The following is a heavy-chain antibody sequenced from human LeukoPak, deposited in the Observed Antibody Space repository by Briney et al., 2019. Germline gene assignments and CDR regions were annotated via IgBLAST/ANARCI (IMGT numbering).Heavy chain of an antibody. CDR2: ISGSGGSI. J-gene: IGHJ4*02. CDR3: ARVAKERVGGVYYFDY. Sequence: GGSLRLSCAASGFTFSSYAMSWVRQAPGKGLEWVSAISGSGGSIYYADSVKGRFTISRENAKNSLYLQMNSLRAGDTAVYYCARVAKERVGGVYYFDYWGQGTLVTVSS. D-gene: IGHD1-1*01. CDR1: GFTFSSYA. V-gene: IGHV3-23*01.